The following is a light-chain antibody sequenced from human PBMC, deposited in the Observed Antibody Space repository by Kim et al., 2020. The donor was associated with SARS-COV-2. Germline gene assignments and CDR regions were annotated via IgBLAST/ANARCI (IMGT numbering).Light chain of an antibody. CDR2: GAS. V-gene: IGKV3-15*01. CDR3: QHYNNWPPWT. J-gene: IGKJ1*01. Sequence: SAGERATLSCRASQSIKSNLAWYQQRPGQAPRLLIYGASIRATGIPARFSGSGSGTDFTLTISNLQSEDFAVYFCQHYNNWPPWTFGQGTKVDIK. CDR1: QSIKSN.